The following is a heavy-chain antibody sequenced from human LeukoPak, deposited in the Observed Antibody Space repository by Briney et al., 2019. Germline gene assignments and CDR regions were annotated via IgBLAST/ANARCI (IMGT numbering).Heavy chain of an antibody. V-gene: IGHV1-2*06. J-gene: IGHJ4*02. CDR2: INPNSGGT. CDR1: GDTFTGYY. CDR3: ARDRAGRDGYNPFGY. D-gene: IGHD5-24*01. Sequence: ASLKVSCTASGDTFTGYYMHWVRQAPGQGLEWMGRINPNSGGTNYAQKFQGRVTMTRDTSISTAYMELSRLRSDDTAVYYCARDRAGRDGYNPFGYWGQGTLVTVSS.